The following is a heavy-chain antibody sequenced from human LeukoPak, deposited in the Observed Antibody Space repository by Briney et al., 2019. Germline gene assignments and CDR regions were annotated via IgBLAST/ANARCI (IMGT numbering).Heavy chain of an antibody. CDR1: GGSISSYY. CDR2: IYYSGST. V-gene: IGHV4-59*01. Sequence: PSETLSLTCTVSGGSISSYYWSWIRQPPGKGLEWIGHIYYSGSTNYNPSLKSRVTISVDTSKNQFSLKLSSVTAADTAVYYCARDYLYYDSSGSYYYYYMDVWGKGTTVTISS. D-gene: IGHD3-22*01. J-gene: IGHJ6*03. CDR3: ARDYLYYDSSGSYYYYYMDV.